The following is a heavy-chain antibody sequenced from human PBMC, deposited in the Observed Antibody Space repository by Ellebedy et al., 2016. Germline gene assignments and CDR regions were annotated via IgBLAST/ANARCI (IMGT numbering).Heavy chain of an antibody. CDR3: AKGFGD. D-gene: IGHD3-10*01. CDR1: GFTFSSYA. CDR2: ISGSGGNT. Sequence: GGSLRLSXAASGFTFSSYAMTWVRQAPGRGLEWVSTISGSGGNTYFADSVKGRFSISRDNAKNSLYLEMNSLRVEDTAVYFCAKGFGDWGQGTLVFVAS. J-gene: IGHJ4*02. V-gene: IGHV3-23*01.